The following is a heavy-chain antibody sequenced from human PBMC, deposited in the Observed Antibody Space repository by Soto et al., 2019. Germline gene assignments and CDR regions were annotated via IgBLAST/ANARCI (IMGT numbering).Heavy chain of an antibody. V-gene: IGHV1-24*01. Sequence: ASVKVSCKISGHTLTEFSIHWVRQAPGKGLEWMGGFDPEGGEAIYAQKWHGRVTVTEDTVTDTAYMELSGLRSDDTAVYYCACRSGQLPFYFDYWGQGTLVTV. CDR2: FDPEGGEA. CDR1: GHTLTEFS. D-gene: IGHD6-6*01. J-gene: IGHJ4*02. CDR3: ACRSGQLPFYFDY.